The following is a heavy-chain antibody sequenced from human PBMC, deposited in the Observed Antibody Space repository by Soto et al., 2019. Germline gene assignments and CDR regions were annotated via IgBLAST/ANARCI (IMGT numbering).Heavy chain of an antibody. Sequence: GVSLRLSCAASGFTFSRYGMHWVRQAPGKGLEWVAVISHDGNTKNYADSVRGRFTISRDNSKNTLFLQMNSLRVEDTAVYYCAKDYNLGSGRYYFDCWGQGTLVTVSS. CDR1: GFTFSRYG. D-gene: IGHD3-10*01. CDR3: AKDYNLGSGRYYFDC. J-gene: IGHJ4*02. V-gene: IGHV3-30*18. CDR2: ISHDGNTK.